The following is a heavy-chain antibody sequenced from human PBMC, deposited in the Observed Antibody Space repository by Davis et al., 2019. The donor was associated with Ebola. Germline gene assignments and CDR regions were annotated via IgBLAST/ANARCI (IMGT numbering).Heavy chain of an antibody. CDR1: GYTFTGYY. Sequence: AASVKVSCKASGYTFTGYYMHWVRQAPGQGLEWMGWINPNSGGTNYAQKFQGWVTMTRDTSISTAYMELSRLRSDDTAVYYCARYRPSSSSLSRYYYGMDVWGQGTTVTVPS. J-gene: IGHJ6*02. V-gene: IGHV1-2*04. D-gene: IGHD6-6*01. CDR3: ARYRPSSSSLSRYYYGMDV. CDR2: INPNSGGT.